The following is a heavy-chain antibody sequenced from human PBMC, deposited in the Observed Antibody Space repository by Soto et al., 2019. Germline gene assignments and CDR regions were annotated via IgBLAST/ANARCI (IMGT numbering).Heavy chain of an antibody. Sequence: SVKVYCKASGGSFSSYGISWVRQAPGQGLEWMGGIIPIFGTANYAQKFQGRVTISADKSTSTAYMELSSLRSDDTAVYYCARSPFVVVTAHYYSYGMVVWGQ. CDR1: GGSFSSYG. J-gene: IGHJ6*02. D-gene: IGHD2-21*02. CDR2: IIPIFGTA. CDR3: ARSPFVVVTAHYYSYGMVV. V-gene: IGHV1-69*06.